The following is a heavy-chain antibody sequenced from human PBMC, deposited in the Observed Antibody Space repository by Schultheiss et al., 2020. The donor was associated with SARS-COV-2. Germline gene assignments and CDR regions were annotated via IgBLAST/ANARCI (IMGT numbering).Heavy chain of an antibody. CDR3: ASWEVGATRYYYGMDV. CDR1: GFTFSRSV. J-gene: IGHJ6*02. V-gene: IGHV3-23*01. CDR2: ISGSGGVT. Sequence: GGSLRLSCAASGFTFSRSVMSWVRQAPGKGLEWVSGISGSGGVTYYADSVQGHFIISRDNSKNTLYLQMNSLRAEDTAVYYCASWEVGATRYYYGMDVWGQGTTVTVSS. D-gene: IGHD1-26*01.